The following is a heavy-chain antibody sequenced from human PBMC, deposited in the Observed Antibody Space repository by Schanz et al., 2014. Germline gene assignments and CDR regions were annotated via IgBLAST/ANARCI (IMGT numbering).Heavy chain of an antibody. D-gene: IGHD1-26*01. Sequence: QVQLVESGGGVVQPGGSLRLSCAASGFTFSSYGMHWVHQAPGKGLEWVAFIRYDGSNKYYADSVKGRFTTSRDNSKNTMYLQMNSLRAEDTAVYYCVKDLQRELLRDDHYYGMDVWGQGTTVTVSS. CDR2: IRYDGSNK. CDR3: VKDLQRELLRDDHYYGMDV. V-gene: IGHV3-30*02. CDR1: GFTFSSYG. J-gene: IGHJ6*02.